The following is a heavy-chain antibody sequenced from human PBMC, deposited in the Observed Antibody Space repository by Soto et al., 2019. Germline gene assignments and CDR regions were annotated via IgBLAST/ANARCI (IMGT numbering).Heavy chain of an antibody. CDR2: IYYSGST. Sequence: QLQLQESGPGLVKPSETLSLTCTVSGGSISSSSYYWGWIRQPPGKGLEWIGSIYYSGSTYYNPSLKSRVTISVDTSKNQFSLKLSSVTAADTAVYYCARQAVATIKGWFDPWGQGTLVTVSS. J-gene: IGHJ5*02. CDR3: ARQAVATIKGWFDP. D-gene: IGHD5-12*01. V-gene: IGHV4-39*01. CDR1: GGSISSSSYY.